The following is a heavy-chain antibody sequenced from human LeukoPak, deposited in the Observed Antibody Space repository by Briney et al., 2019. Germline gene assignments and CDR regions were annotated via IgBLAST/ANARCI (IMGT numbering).Heavy chain of an antibody. D-gene: IGHD6-19*01. CDR3: ARGGPNRSGWTLDY. V-gene: IGHV1-3*01. CDR1: GYTFTEYA. CDR2: INADSGNT. Sequence: PVASVKVSCKASGYTFTEYAMHWVRLAPGHGLEWMGWINADSGNTESSQRFQGRLSITWDTSATTAYMELSSLTSEDTAVYYCARGGPNRSGWTLDYWGPGTLVTVSS. J-gene: IGHJ4*02.